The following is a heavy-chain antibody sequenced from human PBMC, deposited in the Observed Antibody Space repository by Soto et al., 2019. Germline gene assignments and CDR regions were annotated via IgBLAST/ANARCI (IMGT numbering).Heavy chain of an antibody. Sequence: PSETLSLTCTVSGYSISSGYYWAWLRQPPGKEPEWIASIYHGGTTFYNPSLNSRITISVDTSNIQCSLKLTSVTAADTAVYYCARVHVMVVAGSTFDYWGHGTLVTVSS. CDR2: IYHGGTT. V-gene: IGHV4-38-2*02. CDR1: GYSISSGYY. CDR3: ARVHVMVVAGSTFDY. J-gene: IGHJ4*01. D-gene: IGHD6-19*01.